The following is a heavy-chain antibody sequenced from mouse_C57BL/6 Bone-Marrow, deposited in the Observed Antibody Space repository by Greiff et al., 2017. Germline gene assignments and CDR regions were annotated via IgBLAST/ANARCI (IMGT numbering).Heavy chain of an antibody. V-gene: IGHV1-49*01. CDR1: YFSFMASA. Sequence: LVESGAELVRPGSSVKLSCKDSYFSFMASAMHWVKQRPGHGLEWIGSFTMYSDATEYSANFKGKATLPANTSSSTAYMEISILTSEDSAVYYCARGGCSYYFDYWGQGTTLTVSS. D-gene: IGHD3-3*01. CDR2: FTMYSDAT. CDR3: ARGGCSYYFDY. J-gene: IGHJ2*01.